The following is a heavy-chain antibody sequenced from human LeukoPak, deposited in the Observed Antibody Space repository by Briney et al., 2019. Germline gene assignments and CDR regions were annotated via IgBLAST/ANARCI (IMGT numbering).Heavy chain of an antibody. J-gene: IGHJ4*02. V-gene: IGHV4-61*02. Sequence: SQTLSLTCTVSGGSISSGSYYWSWIRQPAGTALEWIGRIYTSGTITYNPSLKSRVTMSVDTSKNQFSLKLSSVTAADTAVYYCARDVFQLGILNWGQGTLVTVSS. CDR3: ARDVFQLGILN. CDR1: GGSISSGSYY. CDR2: IYTSGTI. D-gene: IGHD6-6*01.